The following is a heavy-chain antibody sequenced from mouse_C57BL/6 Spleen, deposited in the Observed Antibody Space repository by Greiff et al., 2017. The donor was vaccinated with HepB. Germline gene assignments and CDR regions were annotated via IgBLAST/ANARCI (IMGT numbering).Heavy chain of an antibody. CDR2: INPNNGGT. Sequence: EVQLQQSGPELVKPGASVKISCKASGYTFTDYYMNWVKQSHGKSLEWIGDINPNNGGTSYNQKFKGKATLTVDKSSSTTYMELRSLTSEDSVVYNCARCPRYYFDYWGQGTTLTVSS. V-gene: IGHV1-26*01. CDR3: ARCPRYYFDY. CDR1: GYTFTDYY. J-gene: IGHJ2*01.